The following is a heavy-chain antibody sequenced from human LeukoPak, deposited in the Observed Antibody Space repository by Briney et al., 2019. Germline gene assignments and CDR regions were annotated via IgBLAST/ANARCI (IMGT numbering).Heavy chain of an antibody. Sequence: GGSLRLSCAASGFTFSSYAMHWVRQAPSKGLGWVAVISYDGSNKYYAHSVKGRFTISRDNSKNTLYLQMNSLRAEDTAVYYCARGGVVVTDLDYWGQGTLVTVSS. CDR2: ISYDGSNK. J-gene: IGHJ4*02. V-gene: IGHV3-30*04. D-gene: IGHD2-21*02. CDR3: ARGGVVVTDLDY. CDR1: GFTFSSYA.